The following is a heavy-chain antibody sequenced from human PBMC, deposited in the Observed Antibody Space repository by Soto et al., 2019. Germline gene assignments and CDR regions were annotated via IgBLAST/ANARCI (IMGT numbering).Heavy chain of an antibody. Sequence: QVTLKESGPVLVKPTETLTLTCTVSGFSLSNARMGVSWIRQPPGKALEWLAHIFSNDEKSYSTFLKSRLTFSKYTSKSQVVLTMTNMDPVDTATYYCARSLMITFGGVVTYAAFDIWGQGTMVTVSS. V-gene: IGHV2-26*01. CDR2: IFSNDEK. CDR1: GFSLSNARMG. D-gene: IGHD3-16*01. CDR3: ARSLMITFGGVVTYAAFDI. J-gene: IGHJ3*02.